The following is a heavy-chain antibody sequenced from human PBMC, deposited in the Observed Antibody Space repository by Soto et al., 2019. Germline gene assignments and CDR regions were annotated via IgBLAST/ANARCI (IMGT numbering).Heavy chain of an antibody. V-gene: IGHV3-30-3*01. CDR1: GFTFRSYT. D-gene: IGHD2-2*01. CDR3: ARGTGYCSSPSCYAVEY. Sequence: PGGSLRLSCAASGFTFRSYTLHWVRQAPGKGLEWVAVISYDGINTYYADSVKGRFTISRDNPRNTLYLQMNSLRADDTAVYYCARGTGYCSSPSCYAVEYWGQGTQVTVSS. CDR2: ISYDGINT. J-gene: IGHJ4*02.